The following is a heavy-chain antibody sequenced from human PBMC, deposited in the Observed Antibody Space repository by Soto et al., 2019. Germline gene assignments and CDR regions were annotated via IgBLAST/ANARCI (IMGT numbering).Heavy chain of an antibody. D-gene: IGHD4-17*01. Sequence: QVQLQESGPGLVKPSETLSLTCTVSGGSISSYYWSWIRQPPGQGLEWIGYSYYSGRTNYNPSLKSRVTRSVDTSKDQFSLKMSSVTAAVTAVYYCARHETRHGDYDYRGQGTLVTVSS. CDR2: SYYSGRT. J-gene: IGHJ4*02. CDR3: ARHETRHGDYDY. CDR1: GGSISSYY. V-gene: IGHV4-59*08.